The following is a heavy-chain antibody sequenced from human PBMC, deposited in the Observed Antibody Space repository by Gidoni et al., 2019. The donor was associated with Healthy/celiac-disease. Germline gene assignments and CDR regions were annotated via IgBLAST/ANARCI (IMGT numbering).Heavy chain of an antibody. CDR2: ISAYNGNT. CDR1: GYTFTSYG. J-gene: IGHJ4*02. Sequence: QVQLVQSGAEVKKPGASVKVSFKASGYTFTSYGITRVRQAPGQGLEWMGWISAYNGNTNYAQKLQGRVTMTTDTSTSTAYMELRSLRSDDTAVYYCARAGTRRPTLRGATTGQYFDYWGQGTLVTVSS. CDR3: ARAGTRRPTLRGATTGQYFDY. V-gene: IGHV1-18*04. D-gene: IGHD1-26*01.